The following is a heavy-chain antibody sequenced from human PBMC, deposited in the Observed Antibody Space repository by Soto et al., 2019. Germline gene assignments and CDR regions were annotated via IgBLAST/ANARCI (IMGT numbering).Heavy chain of an antibody. J-gene: IGHJ4*02. Sequence: EVQLLESGGGLVQPGGSQRLSCAASGFAFSSYAMSWVRQAPGKGLEWVSGITGSGTSTYYADTVKGRFTVSRDNSKNTLYLQMNSLRAEDTAVYYCAKDSQTTVTAFNYWCRGTLVTVSS. V-gene: IGHV3-23*01. CDR1: GFAFSSYA. CDR2: ITGSGTST. CDR3: AKDSQTTVTAFNY. D-gene: IGHD4-17*01.